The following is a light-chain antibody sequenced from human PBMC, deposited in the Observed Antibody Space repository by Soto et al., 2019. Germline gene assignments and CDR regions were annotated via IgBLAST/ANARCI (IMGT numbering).Light chain of an antibody. J-gene: IGLJ1*01. CDR1: SSNIGAGYD. Sequence: QSALSQPPSVSGAPGQRVTISCTGSSSNIGAGYDAHWFQQVPGTAPKLLIYGSTNRPSGVPDRFSGSKSGTSASLAITGLQAEDEADYYCQSYHSSLAGNYVFGTGTKVTV. CDR2: GST. CDR3: QSYHSSLAGNYV. V-gene: IGLV1-40*01.